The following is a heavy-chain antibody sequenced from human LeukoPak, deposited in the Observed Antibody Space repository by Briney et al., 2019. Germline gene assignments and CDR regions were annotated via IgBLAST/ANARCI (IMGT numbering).Heavy chain of an antibody. CDR1: GFTFSSYE. V-gene: IGHV3-48*03. D-gene: IGHD3-22*01. J-gene: IGHJ4*02. Sequence: GGSLRLSCAASGFTFSSYEMNWVRQAPGKGLEWVSYISTSGSPIYYGNSVKGRFTISRDNAKNSLYLQMNSLRAEDTALYYCARRGFYDTGGYLFDHWGQGTLVTVSS. CDR3: ARRGFYDTGGYLFDH. CDR2: ISTSGSPI.